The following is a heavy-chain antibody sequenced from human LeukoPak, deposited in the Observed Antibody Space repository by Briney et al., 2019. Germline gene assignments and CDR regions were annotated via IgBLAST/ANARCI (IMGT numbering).Heavy chain of an antibody. D-gene: IGHD2/OR15-2a*01. CDR1: GGSISSYY. Sequence: PSETLSLTCTVSGGSISSYYWSWIRQPAGKGLEWIGRIYTSGSTNYNPSLKSRVTMSVDTSKNQFSPKLSSVTAADTAVYYCASSFFRHLKSYGMDVWGQGTTVTVSS. J-gene: IGHJ6*02. CDR3: ASSFFRHLKSYGMDV. V-gene: IGHV4-4*07. CDR2: IYTSGST.